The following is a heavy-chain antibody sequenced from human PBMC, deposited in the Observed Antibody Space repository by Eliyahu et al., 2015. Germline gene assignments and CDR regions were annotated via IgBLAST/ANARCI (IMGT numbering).Heavy chain of an antibody. V-gene: IGHV1-69*06. CDR3: ARESRHYNKYFYDS. J-gene: IGHJ4*02. Sequence: QVQLVQSGAEVKKPGSSVKVSCKASGDTFSKYAVNWVRQAPGRGLXGMGGGTPIFGTSHYAQKFQGRVTITADKSTNTAYMELSSLRSEDTAIYYCARESRHYNKYFYDSWGQGTLVTVSS. CDR1: GDTFSKYA. CDR2: GTPIFGTS. D-gene: IGHD4-11*01.